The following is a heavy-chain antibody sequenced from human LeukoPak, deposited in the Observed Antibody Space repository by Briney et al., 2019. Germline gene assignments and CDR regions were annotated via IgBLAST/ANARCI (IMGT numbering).Heavy chain of an antibody. Sequence: GGSLRLSCAASGFTFSSYWMSWVRQAPGKGLECVANIKQDGSEKYYVDSVKGRFTISRDNAKNSLYLQMNSLRAEDTAVYYCARDVGYSSTREIDYWGQGTLVTVSS. V-gene: IGHV3-7*01. CDR3: ARDVGYSSTREIDY. D-gene: IGHD6-13*01. J-gene: IGHJ4*02. CDR1: GFTFSSYW. CDR2: IKQDGSEK.